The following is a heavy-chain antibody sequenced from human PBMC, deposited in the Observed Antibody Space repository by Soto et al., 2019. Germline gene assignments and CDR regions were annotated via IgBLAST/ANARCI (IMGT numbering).Heavy chain of an antibody. CDR3: ARADDILTGYYWGFDY. D-gene: IGHD3-9*01. V-gene: IGHV4-59*01. CDR1: GGSISSYY. Sequence: TSETLSLTCTVSGGSISSYYWSWIRQPPGKGLEWIGYIYYSGSTNYNPSLKSRVTISVDTSKNQFSLKLSSVTAAGTAVYYCARADDILTGYYWGFDYWGQGTLVTVSS. J-gene: IGHJ4*02. CDR2: IYYSGST.